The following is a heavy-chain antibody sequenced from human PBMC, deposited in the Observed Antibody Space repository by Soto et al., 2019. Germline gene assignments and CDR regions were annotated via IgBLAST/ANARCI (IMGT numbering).Heavy chain of an antibody. Sequence: QVQLEQSGAEVKKPGSSVKVSCKASGGTLSDHGVAWLRQAPGQGLEWMGGTIPVFNTAKYAQKFQGRVTVTADKFTNIAYMELSSLRSEDTAFYFCGRGVYGSGNYYTGPSAFDIWGQGTMVIVSS. CDR3: GRGVYGSGNYYTGPSAFDI. CDR2: TIPVFNTA. V-gene: IGHV1-69*06. D-gene: IGHD3-10*01. CDR1: GGTLSDHG. J-gene: IGHJ3*02.